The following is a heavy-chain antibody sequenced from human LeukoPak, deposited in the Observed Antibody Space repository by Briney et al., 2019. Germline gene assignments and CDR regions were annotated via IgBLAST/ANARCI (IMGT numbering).Heavy chain of an antibody. D-gene: IGHD3-22*01. CDR3: ARGRGVVVIAYFDY. CDR2: IYSGGST. CDR1: GFTVSSNY. Sequence: GGSLRLSCAASGFTVSSNYMSWVRQAPGKGLEWVSVIYSGGSTYYADSVKGRFTISRDNSKNTLYLQMNSLRAEDTAVYYCARGRGVVVIAYFDYWGQGTLVTVSS. J-gene: IGHJ4*02. V-gene: IGHV3-53*01.